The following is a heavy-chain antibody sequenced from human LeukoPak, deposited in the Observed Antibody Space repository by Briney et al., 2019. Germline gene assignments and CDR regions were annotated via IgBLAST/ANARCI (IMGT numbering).Heavy chain of an antibody. CDR3: ARDLGIDYGSVDN. CDR1: GFTFSSYS. J-gene: IGHJ4*02. CDR2: ISSSSSYI. V-gene: IGHV3-21*01. Sequence: PGGSLRLSCAASGFTFSSYSMNWVRQAPGKGLEWVSSISSSSSYIYYADSVKGRFTISGDNAKNSLYLQMNSLRAEDTAVYYCARDLGIDYGSVDNWGQGTLVTVSS. D-gene: IGHD3-10*01.